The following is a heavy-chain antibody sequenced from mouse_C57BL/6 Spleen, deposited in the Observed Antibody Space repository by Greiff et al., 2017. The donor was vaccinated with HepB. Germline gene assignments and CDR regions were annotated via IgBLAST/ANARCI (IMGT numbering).Heavy chain of an antibody. J-gene: IGHJ3*01. CDR1: GYSITSGYY. V-gene: IGHV3-6*01. D-gene: IGHD1-1*01. CDR2: ISYDGSN. Sequence: EVQLQESGPGLVKPSQSLSLTCSVTGYSITSGYYWNWIRQFPGNKLEWMGYISYDGSNNYNPSLKNRFPITRDTSKNPFVLRLNSVTTEDTATDYCSREYYYGSSDAWFAYWGQGTLVTVSA. CDR3: SREYYYGSSDAWFAY.